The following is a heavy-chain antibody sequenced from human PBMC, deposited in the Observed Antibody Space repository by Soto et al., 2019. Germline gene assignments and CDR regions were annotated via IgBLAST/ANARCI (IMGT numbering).Heavy chain of an antibody. CDR2: IYFSGST. V-gene: IGHV4-30-4*01. J-gene: IGHJ4*02. CDR3: ASVLLEGGLDD. Sequence: PYETLSLTCTVSGGSIGSGDYYWSWIRQPPGKGLEWIGYIYFSGSTYYNPSLTSRVTISVDTSKNKFSLKLRSLTAADTAAYDCASVLLEGGLDDWGQGTLVTVSS. D-gene: IGHD3-16*01. CDR1: GGSIGSGDYY.